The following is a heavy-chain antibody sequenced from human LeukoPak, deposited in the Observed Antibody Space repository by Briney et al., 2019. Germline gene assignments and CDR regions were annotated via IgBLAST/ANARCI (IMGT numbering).Heavy chain of an antibody. J-gene: IGHJ4*02. CDR2: ISWDGGST. D-gene: IGHD5-24*01. Sequence: PGGSLRLSCAASGFTFDDYTMHWVRQAPGKGLEWVSLISWDGGSTYYADSVKGRFTISRDNSKNSLYLQMNSLRTEDTALYYCAKDIYGSSADGPGYWGQGTLVTVSS. CDR1: GFTFDDYT. CDR3: AKDIYGSSADGPGY. V-gene: IGHV3-43*01.